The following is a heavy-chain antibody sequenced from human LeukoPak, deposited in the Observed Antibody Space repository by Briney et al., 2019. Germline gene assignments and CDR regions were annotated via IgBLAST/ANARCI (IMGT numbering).Heavy chain of an antibody. CDR3: ARDPKMIYRIVGTTGYFDY. CDR2: IKQDGSEK. J-gene: IGHJ4*02. D-gene: IGHD1-26*01. CDR1: GFTFSSFW. V-gene: IGHV3-7*01. Sequence: GGSLRLSCAASGFTFSSFWMSWVRQVPGKGLEWVANIKQDGSEKYYVDSVKGRFTVSRDNAKNSLYLQMNSLRAEDTAVYYCARDPKMIYRIVGTTGYFDYWGQGTLVTVSS.